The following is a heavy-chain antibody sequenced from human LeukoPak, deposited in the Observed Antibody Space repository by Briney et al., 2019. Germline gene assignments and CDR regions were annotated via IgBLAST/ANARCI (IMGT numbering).Heavy chain of an antibody. D-gene: IGHD6-6*01. CDR3: ARDSLDGYSSSAY. V-gene: IGHV3-33*01. Sequence: PGGSLRLSCAASGFTFSSYGMHWVRQAPGKGLEWVAVIWYDGSNKYYADSVKGRFTISRGNSKNTLYLQMNSLRAEDTAVYYCARDSLDGYSSSAYWGQGTLVTVSS. CDR1: GFTFSSYG. CDR2: IWYDGSNK. J-gene: IGHJ4*02.